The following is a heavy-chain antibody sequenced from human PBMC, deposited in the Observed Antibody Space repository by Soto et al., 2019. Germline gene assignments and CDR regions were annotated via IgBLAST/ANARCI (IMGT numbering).Heavy chain of an antibody. J-gene: IGHJ6*02. CDR2: IIPILGIA. Sequence: QVQLVQSGAEVKKPGSSVKVSCKASGGTFSSYTISWVRQAPGQGLEWMGRIIPILGIANYAQKFQGRVTITADKSTSTADMELSSLRSEDTAVYYCAREAAAGYYYYYGMDVWGQGTTVTVSS. CDR1: GGTFSSYT. V-gene: IGHV1-69*08. D-gene: IGHD6-13*01. CDR3: AREAAAGYYYYYGMDV.